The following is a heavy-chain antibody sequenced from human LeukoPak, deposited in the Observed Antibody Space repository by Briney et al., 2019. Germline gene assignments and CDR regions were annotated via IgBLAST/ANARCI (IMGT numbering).Heavy chain of an antibody. D-gene: IGHD6-13*01. Sequence: PSETLSLACTVSGGSISSGGYYWSWIRQHPGKGLEWIGYIYYSGSTYYNPSLKSRVTISVDTSKNQFSLKLSSVTAADTAVYYCARAPGYSSSWYGYNWFDPWGQGTLVTVSS. CDR3: ARAPGYSSSWYGYNWFDP. J-gene: IGHJ5*02. CDR1: GGSISSGGYY. CDR2: IYYSGST. V-gene: IGHV4-31*03.